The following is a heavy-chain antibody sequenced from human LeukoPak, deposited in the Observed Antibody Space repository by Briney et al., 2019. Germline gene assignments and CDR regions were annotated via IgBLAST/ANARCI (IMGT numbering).Heavy chain of an antibody. V-gene: IGHV4-39*01. Sequence: SETLSLTCTVSGGAISSSNYYWGWIRQPPGKGLEWIGSIYYSGSTYYNPSLKSRVTISVDKSKNQFSLKLSSVTAADTAVYYCASPSSSSSTYDYWGQGTLVTVSS. D-gene: IGHD6-6*01. CDR3: ASPSSSSSTYDY. CDR2: IYYSGST. CDR1: GGAISSSNYY. J-gene: IGHJ4*02.